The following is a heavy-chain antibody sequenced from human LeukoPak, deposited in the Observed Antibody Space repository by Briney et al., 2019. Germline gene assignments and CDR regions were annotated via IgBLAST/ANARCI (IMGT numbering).Heavy chain of an antibody. CDR3: AREGASAADYYGMDV. J-gene: IGHJ6*02. CDR2: ISSSSSYI. V-gene: IGHV3-21*04. Sequence: PGGSLRLSCAASGFTFSSYSMNWVRQAPGKGLEWVSSISSSSSYIYYADSVKGRFTISRDNAKNSLYLQMNSLRAEDTAVYYCAREGASAADYYGMDVWGQGTTVTVSS. CDR1: GFTFSSYS. D-gene: IGHD6-13*01.